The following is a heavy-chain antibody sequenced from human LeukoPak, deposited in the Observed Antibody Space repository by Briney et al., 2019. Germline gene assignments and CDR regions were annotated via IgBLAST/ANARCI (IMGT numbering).Heavy chain of an antibody. CDR3: ARVVGGYGKFNWFDP. D-gene: IGHD5-12*01. CDR2: INAGNGNT. CDR1: GYTFTSYA. V-gene: IGHV1-3*01. J-gene: IGHJ5*02. Sequence: ASVTVSCKASGYTFTSYAMHWVRQAPGQRLEWMGWINAGNGNTKYSQKFQGRVTITRDTSASTAYMELSSLRSEDTAVYYCARVVGGYGKFNWFDPWGQGTLVTVSS.